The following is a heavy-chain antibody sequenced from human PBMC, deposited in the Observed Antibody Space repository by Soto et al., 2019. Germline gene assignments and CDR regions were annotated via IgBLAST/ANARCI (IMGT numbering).Heavy chain of an antibody. CDR3: AKDRYYDSSGSPNFDY. V-gene: IGHV3-23*01. J-gene: IGHJ4*02. CDR1: GCTFSSYA. D-gene: IGHD3-22*01. Sequence: PGGSLRLSCAASGCTFSSYAMSWVRQAPGKGLEWVSAISGSGGSTYYADSVKGRFTISRDNSKNTLYLQMNSLRAEDTAVYYCAKDRYYDSSGSPNFDYWGQGTLVTVSS. CDR2: ISGSGGST.